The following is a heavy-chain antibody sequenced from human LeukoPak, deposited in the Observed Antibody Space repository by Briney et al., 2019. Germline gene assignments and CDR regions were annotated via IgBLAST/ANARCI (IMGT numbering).Heavy chain of an antibody. V-gene: IGHV3-23*01. CDR3: AKDREEYCSGGSCYSEDY. D-gene: IGHD2-15*01. J-gene: IGHJ4*02. CDR2: ISGSGGST. CDR1: GFTFSSYA. Sequence: GGSLRLSCAASGFTFSSYAMSWVHQAPGKGLEWASAISGSGGSTYYADSVKGRFTISRDNAKNTLYLQMNSLRAEDTAVYYCAKDREEYCSGGSCYSEDYWGQGTLVIVSS.